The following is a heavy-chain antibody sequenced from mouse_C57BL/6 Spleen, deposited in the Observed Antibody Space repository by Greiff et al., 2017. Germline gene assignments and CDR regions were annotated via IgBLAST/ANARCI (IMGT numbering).Heavy chain of an antibody. J-gene: IGHJ2*01. CDR3: ARSGSNYDVCY. D-gene: IGHD2-5*01. CDR1: GYTFTDYY. Sequence: VQLQQSGPELVKPGASVKISCKASGYTFTDYYMNWVKQNPGKSLEWIGDINPNNGGTSYNQKFKGKATLTVNKSSSTAYMELRSQTSEDSSVDYCARSGSNYDVCYWGQGTTLPVAS. V-gene: IGHV1-26*01. CDR2: INPNNGGT.